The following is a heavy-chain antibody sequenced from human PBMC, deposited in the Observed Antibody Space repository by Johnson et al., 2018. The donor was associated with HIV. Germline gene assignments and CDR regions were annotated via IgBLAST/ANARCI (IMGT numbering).Heavy chain of an antibody. V-gene: IGHV3-48*01. CDR2: IRYSSTTL. J-gene: IGHJ3*02. CDR1: AFTFSSYS. Sequence: EVQLVESGGALVQPGGSLRLSCAASAFTFSSYSMNWVRQAPGKGLEWVSYIRYSSTTLYYADSVKGRFTISRAKFKNSLYLQLNSLRAEDTAVYYCAREKTPYDYVWGSYWGAFDIWGQGTMVTVSS. CDR3: AREKTPYDYVWGSYWGAFDI. D-gene: IGHD3-16*01.